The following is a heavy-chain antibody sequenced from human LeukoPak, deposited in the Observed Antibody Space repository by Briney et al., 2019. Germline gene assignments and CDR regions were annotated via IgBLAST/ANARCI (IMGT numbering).Heavy chain of an antibody. Sequence: RGTGRSTYYADSVKGRFTISRDNSKSTLYLQMNSMRAEDTAIYFCTKEYVLTGYLGKGRGYFDYWGQGATVTISS. J-gene: IGHJ4*02. CDR3: TKEYVLTGYLGKGRGYFDY. D-gene: IGHD3-9*01. CDR2: RGTGRST. V-gene: IGHV3-23*01.